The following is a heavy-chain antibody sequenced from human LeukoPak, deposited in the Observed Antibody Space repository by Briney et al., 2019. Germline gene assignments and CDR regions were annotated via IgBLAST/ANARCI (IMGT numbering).Heavy chain of an antibody. CDR2: ISGSGGST. Sequence: PGGSLRLSCAASGFTFSSYAMSWVRQAPGKGLEWVSAISGSGGSTYYADSVKGRFTISRDNSKNTLYLQMNSLRAEDTAVYYCATDSSSSYYYYYGMDVWGQGTTVTVSS. V-gene: IGHV3-23*01. J-gene: IGHJ6*02. CDR1: GFTFSSYA. D-gene: IGHD6-13*01. CDR3: ATDSSSSYYYYYGMDV.